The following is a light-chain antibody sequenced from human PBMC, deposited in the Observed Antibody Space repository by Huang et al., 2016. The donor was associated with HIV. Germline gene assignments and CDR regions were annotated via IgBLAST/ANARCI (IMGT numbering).Light chain of an antibody. CDR3: QQYNNYSPYT. J-gene: IGKJ2*01. CDR2: KAS. CDR1: QSISSW. Sequence: DIQMTQSPSTLSASVVDRVTITCRASQSISSWLAWYQQKPGKAPKLLIYKASSLEGGVPSRFSGSGSGTEFTLTISSLQPDDFATYYCQQYNNYSPYTFGQGTKLEIK. V-gene: IGKV1-5*03.